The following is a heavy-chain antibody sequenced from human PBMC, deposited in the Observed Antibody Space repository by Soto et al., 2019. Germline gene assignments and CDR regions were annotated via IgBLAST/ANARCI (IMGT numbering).Heavy chain of an antibody. Sequence: ASVKVSCKASGYTFTGYYMHWVRQAPGQGREWMGWINPNSGGTNYAQKFQGRVTMTRDTSISTAYMELSRLRSDDTAVYYCATRTPDRGSSSWCGFVPYYGMDVWGQGTTVTVSS. V-gene: IGHV1-2*02. CDR3: ATRTPDRGSSSWCGFVPYYGMDV. CDR1: GYTFTGYY. D-gene: IGHD6-13*01. CDR2: INPNSGGT. J-gene: IGHJ6*02.